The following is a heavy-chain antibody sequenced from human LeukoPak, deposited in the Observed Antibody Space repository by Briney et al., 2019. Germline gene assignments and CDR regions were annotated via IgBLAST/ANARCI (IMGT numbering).Heavy chain of an antibody. J-gene: IGHJ4*02. Sequence: GGSLRLSCAASGFTFSSYWMNWARQAPGKGLEWVASINHNGDVNYYVDSVKGRFTISRDNSKNTLYLQMNSLRAEDTAVYYCAKSSPHCPSTSCYFDYWGQGTLVTVSS. CDR3: AKSSPHCPSTSCYFDY. CDR1: GFTFSSYW. V-gene: IGHV3-7*03. CDR2: INHNGDVN. D-gene: IGHD2-2*01.